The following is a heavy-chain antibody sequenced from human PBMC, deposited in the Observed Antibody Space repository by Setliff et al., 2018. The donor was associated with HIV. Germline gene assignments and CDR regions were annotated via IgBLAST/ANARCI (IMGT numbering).Heavy chain of an antibody. CDR1: GGSISSGGFY. V-gene: IGHV4-61*02. J-gene: IGHJ6*02. D-gene: IGHD3-10*01. CDR3: ARHDITLVRGLV. CDR2: IYTSGTT. Sequence: LSLTCTVSGGSISSGGFYWYWIRQPAGKGLEWIGRIYTSGTTNYNPSLKSRVTISVDTSKNLFSLKVNSVTAADTAVYYCARHDITLVRGLVWGQGTTVTVSS.